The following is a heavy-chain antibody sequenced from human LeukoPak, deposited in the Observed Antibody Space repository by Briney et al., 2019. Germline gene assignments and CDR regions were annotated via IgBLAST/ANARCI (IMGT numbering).Heavy chain of an antibody. J-gene: IGHJ6*03. CDR2: ISGSGGST. D-gene: IGHD6-6*01. CDR1: GFTFSSYA. CDR3: AKDTIAAPYYYYYYMDV. V-gene: IGHV3-23*01. Sequence: GGSLRLSCAASGFTFSSYAMSWVRQAPGKGLEWVSAISGSGGSTYYADSVRGRFTISRDNSKNTLYLQMNSLRAEDTAVYYCAKDTIAAPYYYYYYMDVWGKGTTVTVSS.